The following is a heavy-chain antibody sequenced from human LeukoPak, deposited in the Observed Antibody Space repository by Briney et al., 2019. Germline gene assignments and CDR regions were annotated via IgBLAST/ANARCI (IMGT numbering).Heavy chain of an antibody. CDR2: IYYSEST. CDR1: GGSISSYY. D-gene: IGHD2-2*01. V-gene: IGHV4-59*08. J-gene: IGHJ6*02. Sequence: PSETLSLTCIVSGGSISSYYWSWIRQPLGKGLEWIGYIYYSESTNYNPSLKSRVTISVDTSTNQFSLKLSSVTAADTAVYYCARHSLGYCSSTSCYPPKNYYYGMDVWGQGTTVTVSS. CDR3: ARHSLGYCSSTSCYPPKNYYYGMDV.